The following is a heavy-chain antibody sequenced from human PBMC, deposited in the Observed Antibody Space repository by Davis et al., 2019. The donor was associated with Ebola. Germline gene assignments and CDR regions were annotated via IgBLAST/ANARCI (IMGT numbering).Heavy chain of an antibody. J-gene: IGHJ4*02. V-gene: IGHV3-64*01. CDR3: ARGEYNWNSFAY. CDR1: GFTFSSYA. Sequence: AGSLRLPCAASGFTFSSYAMHWVRQPPGKGLEYVSAISSNGGSTYYANSVKGRFTFSRANSKNTLYLQRGSLRAEEMAVYYCARGEYNWNSFAYWGQGTLVTVSS. CDR2: ISSNGGST. D-gene: IGHD1-7*01.